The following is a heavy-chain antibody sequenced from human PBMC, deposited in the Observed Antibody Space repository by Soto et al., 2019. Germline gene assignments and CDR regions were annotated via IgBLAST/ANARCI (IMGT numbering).Heavy chain of an antibody. CDR2: IGSDGRPT. CDR3: IRDYDSSGWNSDH. J-gene: IGHJ1*01. V-gene: IGHV3-74*03. CDR1: GFPFSRSW. Sequence: PGGSLRLSCVASGFPFSRSWMHWIRQVQGKGLMWVSQIGSDGRPTTYADSVNGRFTISRDNARNTLYVQTNILIVDDTGMYYGIRDYDSSGWNSDHLGQGTLDTVSS. D-gene: IGHD3-22*01.